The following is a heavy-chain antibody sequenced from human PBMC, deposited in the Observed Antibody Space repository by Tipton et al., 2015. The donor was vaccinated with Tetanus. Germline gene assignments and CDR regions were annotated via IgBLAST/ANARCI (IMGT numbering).Heavy chain of an antibody. D-gene: IGHD3-22*01. CDR2: INHSGST. J-gene: IGHJ4*02. Sequence: TLSLTCAVYGGSFSGYYWSWIRQPPGKGLEWIGEINHSGSTNYNPSLKSRVTISVDKSKNQFSLKLSSVTAADTAVYYCARDGYYYDSSGYFAFDYWGQGTLVTVSS. V-gene: IGHV4-34*01. CDR3: ARDGYYYDSSGYFAFDY. CDR1: GGSFSGYY.